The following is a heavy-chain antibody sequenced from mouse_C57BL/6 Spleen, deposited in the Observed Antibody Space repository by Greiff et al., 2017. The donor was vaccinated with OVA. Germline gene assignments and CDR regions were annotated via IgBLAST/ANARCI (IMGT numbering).Heavy chain of an antibody. D-gene: IGHD2-1*01. CDR3: ARGIYYGNFYFDY. V-gene: IGHV1-59*01. CDR2: IDPSDSYT. J-gene: IGHJ2*01. CDR1: GYTFTSYW. Sequence: QVQLQQPGAELVRPGTSVKLSCKASGYTFTSYWMHWVKQRPGQGLEWIGVIDPSDSYTNYNQKFKGKATLTVDTSSRTAYMQLSSLTSEDSAVYYCARGIYYGNFYFDYWGQGTTLTVSS.